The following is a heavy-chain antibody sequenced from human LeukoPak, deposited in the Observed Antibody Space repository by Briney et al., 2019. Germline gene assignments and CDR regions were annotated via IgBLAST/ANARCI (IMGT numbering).Heavy chain of an antibody. J-gene: IGHJ4*02. D-gene: IGHD3-10*01. CDR3: ARAKPRNMVRGLIMRRESRYYFDY. CDR2: ISYDGSNK. CDR1: GFTFSSYG. V-gene: IGHV3-30*03. Sequence: GGSLRLSCAASGFTFSSYGMHWVRQAPGKGLEWVAVISYDGSNKYYADSVKGRFTISRDNSKNTLYLQMNSLRAEDTAVYYCARAKPRNMVRGLIMRRESRYYFDYWGQGTLVTVSS.